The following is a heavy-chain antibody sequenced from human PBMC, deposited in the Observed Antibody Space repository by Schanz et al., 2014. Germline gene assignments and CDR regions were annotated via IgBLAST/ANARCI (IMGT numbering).Heavy chain of an antibody. J-gene: IGHJ5*02. CDR3: AKEVGATLFHWFDP. V-gene: IGHV3-11*01. Sequence: QVQLLESGGGLFKPGGSLRLSCAGSGFTFADYYMTWIRQAPGKGLEWISYVSSYDTTVSYADSVKGRFTISRDNSKNTVHLQMNSLRAEDTAVYYCAKEVGATLFHWFDPWGQGTLVTVSS. CDR1: GFTFADYY. CDR2: VSSYDTTV. D-gene: IGHD1-26*01.